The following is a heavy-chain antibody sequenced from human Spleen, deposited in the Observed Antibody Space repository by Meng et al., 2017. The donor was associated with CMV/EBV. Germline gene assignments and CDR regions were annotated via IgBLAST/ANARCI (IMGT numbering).Heavy chain of an antibody. J-gene: IGHJ4*02. CDR3: AREGVVGTTIYFDY. CDR2: IIPILGTA. D-gene: IGHD1-1*01. Sequence: SGGNFSNYGVNWVRQAPGQGLEWMGGIIPILGTANYARKFRGRVTITTDESTTTAYMELSSLRSDDTAVYYCAREGVVGTTIYFDYWGQGTLVTVSS. V-gene: IGHV1-69*05. CDR1: GGNFSNYG.